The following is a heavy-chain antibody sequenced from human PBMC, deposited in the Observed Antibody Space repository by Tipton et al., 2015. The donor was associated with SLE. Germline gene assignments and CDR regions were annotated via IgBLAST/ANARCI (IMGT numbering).Heavy chain of an antibody. D-gene: IGHD5-18*01. CDR1: GFTFSSYG. Sequence: SLRLSCAASGFTFSSYGMHLVRQAPGKGLEWVAFIRYDGSNKYYADSVKGRFTISRDNSKNTLYLQMNSLRAEDTAVYYCAKDRSRGYSYGQKDYWGQGTLVTVSS. J-gene: IGHJ4*02. V-gene: IGHV3-30*02. CDR3: AKDRSRGYSYGQKDY. CDR2: IRYDGSNK.